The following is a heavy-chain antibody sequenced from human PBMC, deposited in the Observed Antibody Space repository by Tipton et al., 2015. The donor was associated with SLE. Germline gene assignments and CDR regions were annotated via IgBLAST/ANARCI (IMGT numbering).Heavy chain of an antibody. Sequence: TLSLTCTVSGGSISSYYWSWIRQPPGKGLEWIGYIYYSGSTYYNPSLKSRITISVDTSKNQFSLKLTSVTAADTAVYYCARAFGTSWQWWFDPWGQGTLVTVSS. CDR1: GGSISSYY. D-gene: IGHD2-2*01. CDR2: IYYSGST. CDR3: ARAFGTSWQWWFDP. J-gene: IGHJ5*02. V-gene: IGHV4-59*12.